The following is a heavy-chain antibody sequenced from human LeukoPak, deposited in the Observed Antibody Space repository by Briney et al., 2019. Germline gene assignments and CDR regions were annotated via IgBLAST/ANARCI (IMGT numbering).Heavy chain of an antibody. CDR2: IKQDGGEK. CDR3: ARDGTAAGLYFDL. Sequence: GGSLRLSCAVSGFTFSSYWMNWVRQAPGKGLEWVASIKQDGGEKSYVDSVRGRFTISRDNAKNSLYLQMTSLRAEDTAAYYCARDGTAAGLYFDLWGQGSLVTVSS. J-gene: IGHJ4*01. CDR1: GFTFSSYW. V-gene: IGHV3-7*01. D-gene: IGHD6-13*01.